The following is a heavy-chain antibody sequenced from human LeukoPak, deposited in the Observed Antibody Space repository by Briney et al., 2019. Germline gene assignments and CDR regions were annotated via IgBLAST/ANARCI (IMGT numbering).Heavy chain of an antibody. CDR2: INPNSGDT. CDR3: ARGYCSGGTCYLVENWFDP. Sequence: ASVKVSCKASGYTFTVYYMYWVRQAPGQGLEWMGRINPNSGDTDYAQNFQGRVAMTRDTSISTAYMELTNLRSDDTAVYYCARGYCSGGTCYLVENWFDPWGQGTLVTVSS. CDR1: GYTFTVYY. J-gene: IGHJ5*02. D-gene: IGHD2-15*01. V-gene: IGHV1-2*06.